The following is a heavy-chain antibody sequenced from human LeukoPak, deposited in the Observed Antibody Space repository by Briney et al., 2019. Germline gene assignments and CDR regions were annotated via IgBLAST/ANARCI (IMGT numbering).Heavy chain of an antibody. CDR3: ARLPTVTSFDY. CDR2: IYYSGST. J-gene: IGHJ4*02. Sequence: SETLSLTCTVSGGSISSYYWSWIRQPPGKGLEWIGYIYYSGSTNYNPSLKSRVTISVDTSKNQFSLKLSSVTAADTAVYYCARLPTVTSFDYWGQGTLVTVSS. D-gene: IGHD4-17*01. CDR1: GGSISSYY. V-gene: IGHV4-59*08.